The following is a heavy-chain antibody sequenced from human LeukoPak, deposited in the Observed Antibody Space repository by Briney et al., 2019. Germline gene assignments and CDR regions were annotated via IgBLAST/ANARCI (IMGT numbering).Heavy chain of an antibody. Sequence: ASVKVSCEASGCTFSSYAISWVRQAPGQGLEWMGRIIPILGIANYAQKFQGRVTITADKSTSTAYMERSSLRSEDTAVYYCAREGYQLYNWFDPWGQGTLVTVSS. D-gene: IGHD6-13*01. CDR3: AREGYQLYNWFDP. V-gene: IGHV1-69*04. CDR2: IIPILGIA. CDR1: GCTFSSYA. J-gene: IGHJ5*02.